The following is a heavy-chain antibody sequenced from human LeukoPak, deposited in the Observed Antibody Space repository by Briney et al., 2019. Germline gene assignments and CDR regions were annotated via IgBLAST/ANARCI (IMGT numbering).Heavy chain of an antibody. CDR1: GLTFSYYA. CDR2: MRGRGASK. D-gene: IGHD3-22*01. J-gene: IGHJ4*02. CDR3: AKDARITMIGVVRGARQYYFDY. V-gene: IGHV3-23*01. Sequence: GGSLRLSCAVSGLTFSYYAMSWVRQAAGKGLECLSGMRGRGASKYYADSVKGRFTISRDNSKITLYLKMNSLRREDRAVYHCAKDARITMIGVVRGARQYYFDYWGQGTLVTVSS.